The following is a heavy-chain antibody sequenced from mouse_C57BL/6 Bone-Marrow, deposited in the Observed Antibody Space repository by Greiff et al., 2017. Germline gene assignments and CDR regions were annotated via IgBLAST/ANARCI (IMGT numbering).Heavy chain of an antibody. J-gene: IGHJ1*03. CDR1: GYTFTSYG. V-gene: IGHV1-81*01. CDR3: ARHFYYYGSSHWYFDV. CDR2: IYPRSGNT. Sequence: VQLQQSGAELARPGASVKLSCKASGYTFTSYGISWVKQRTGQGLEWIGEIYPRSGNTYYNEKFKGKATLTADKSSSTAYMELRSLTSEYSAVYFCARHFYYYGSSHWYFDVWGTGTTVTVSS. D-gene: IGHD1-1*01.